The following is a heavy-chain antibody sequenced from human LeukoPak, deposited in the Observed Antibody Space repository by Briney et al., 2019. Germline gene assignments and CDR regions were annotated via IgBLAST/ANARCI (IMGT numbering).Heavy chain of an antibody. J-gene: IGHJ4*02. CDR2: IYTNGNT. CDR3: ARDSPWGGCDY. CDR1: GGSVSSGSDY. D-gene: IGHD6-19*01. V-gene: IGHV4-61*02. Sequence: TLSLTCTVSGGSVSSGSDYWSWIRQPAGKGLEWIGRIYTNGNTNSNPSLKSRVTISIDTSKNQFSLKLSSVTAADTAVYYCARDSPWGGCDYWGQGTLVTVSS.